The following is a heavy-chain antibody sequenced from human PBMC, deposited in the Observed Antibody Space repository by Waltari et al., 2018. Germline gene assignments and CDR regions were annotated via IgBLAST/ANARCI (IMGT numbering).Heavy chain of an antibody. V-gene: IGHV3-53*01. CDR1: GFNVNGNF. D-gene: IGHD6-25*01. J-gene: IGHJ4*02. CDR3: TRGSADDS. Sequence: EALLVQSGGGMIQPGGSLRLSCAASGFNVNGNFMNWVRQAPGKGLQLVSTIYSGGKRFYADSVKGRFTLARDDFTNILYLQMNSLRAEDTATYYCTRGSADDSWGQGTLVTVSS. CDR2: IYSGGKR.